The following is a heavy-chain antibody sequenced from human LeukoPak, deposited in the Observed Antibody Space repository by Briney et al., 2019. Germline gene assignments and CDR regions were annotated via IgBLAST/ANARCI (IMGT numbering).Heavy chain of an antibody. V-gene: IGHV3-11*01. CDR2: ITSASRII. J-gene: IGHJ6*03. CDR3: ARASTQPGYYESDYYYMDV. CDR1: GFIFTDYS. Sequence: GGSLRLSCAATGFIFTDYSMSWIRQAPGKGLEWVSYITSASRIIYDADSVRGRFTISRDNAKNSLFLQMNSLRAEDTAVYYCARASTQPGYYESDYYYMDVWGKGTTVTVSS. D-gene: IGHD3-22*01.